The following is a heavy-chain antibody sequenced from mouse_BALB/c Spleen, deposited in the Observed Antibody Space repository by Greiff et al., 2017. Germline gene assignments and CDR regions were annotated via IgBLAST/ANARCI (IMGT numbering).Heavy chain of an antibody. Sequence: VQLQQSGTVLARPGASVKMSCKASGYTFTSYYMYWVKQRPGQGLEWIGEINPSNGGTNFNEKFKSKATLTVDKSSSTAYMQLSSLTSEDSAVYYCTREGNGVDYWGQGTSVTVSS. V-gene: IGHV1S16*01. CDR3: TREGNGVDY. CDR2: INPSNGGT. CDR1: GYTFTSYY. J-gene: IGHJ4*01.